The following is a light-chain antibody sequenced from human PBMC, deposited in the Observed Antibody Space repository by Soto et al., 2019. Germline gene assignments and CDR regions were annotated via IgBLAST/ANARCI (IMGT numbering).Light chain of an antibody. CDR1: QSISGT. Sequence: EIVMTQSPATLSVSPGGRATLSCRASQSISGTLAWYQQIPGQAPRLLIYGASTRATGFAARFSGSGSGTHFTLTISSLQSEDFAVYYCQQYDNSPWTFGQGTKVEIK. V-gene: IGKV3-15*01. CDR2: GAS. CDR3: QQYDNSPWT. J-gene: IGKJ1*01.